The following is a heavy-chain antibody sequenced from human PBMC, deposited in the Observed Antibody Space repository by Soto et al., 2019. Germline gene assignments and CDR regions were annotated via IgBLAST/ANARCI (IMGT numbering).Heavy chain of an antibody. CDR3: ARDTSRGEYDY. CDR2: INVYNGNT. Sequence: QVQLVQSGAEVKKPGASVKVSCKASGYTFTSYGISWVRQAPGQGLEWMGGINVYNGNTNYAQKRQXGVTMTTDTSTSTAYLDLRSLRSDDTAVYFCARDTSRGEYDYWGQGTVVTVSS. V-gene: IGHV1-18*01. J-gene: IGHJ4*02. CDR1: GYTFTSYG. D-gene: IGHD3-10*01.